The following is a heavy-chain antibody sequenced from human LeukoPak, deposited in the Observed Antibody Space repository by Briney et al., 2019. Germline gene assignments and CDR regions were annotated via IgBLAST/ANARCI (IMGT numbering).Heavy chain of an antibody. CDR2: IWYDGSNK. CDR1: GFTFSSYG. Sequence: PGGSLRLSCAASGFTFSSYGMHWVRQAPGKGLEWVAVIWYDGSNKYYADSVKGRFTISRDNSKNTLYLQLNTLRAEDTAVYYCAKFYGSSWYAALDVWGKGTTVIVSS. J-gene: IGHJ6*04. CDR3: AKFYGSSWYAALDV. D-gene: IGHD2-15*01. V-gene: IGHV3-33*06.